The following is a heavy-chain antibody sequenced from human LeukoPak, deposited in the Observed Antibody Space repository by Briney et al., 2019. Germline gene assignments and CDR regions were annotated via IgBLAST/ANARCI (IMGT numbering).Heavy chain of an antibody. CDR1: GFTITNNW. J-gene: IGHJ4*02. Sequence: GGSLRLSCEASGFTITNNWMNWVRQAPGKGLEWVANMKPDGSEKYYVDSVRGRFTISRDNAKNSLYLQMNSLRAEDTAVYYCASNFDYWGQGTLVTVSS. CDR3: ASNFDY. V-gene: IGHV3-7*01. CDR2: MKPDGSEK.